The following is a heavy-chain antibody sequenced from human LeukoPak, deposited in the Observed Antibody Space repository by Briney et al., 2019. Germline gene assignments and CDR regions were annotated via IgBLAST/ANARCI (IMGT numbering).Heavy chain of an antibody. J-gene: IGHJ4*02. CDR3: ATRSSHTSSWYVYLFWDY. Sequence: GGSLRLSCAASGFTFTKYWMTWVRQDPGKGLEWVANINQDGSERFYVDSVKGRFTISRDNAKNSLYLQMNSLRAEDTAVYYCATRSSHTSSWYVYLFWDYWGQGALVTVSS. V-gene: IGHV3-7*01. CDR1: GFTFTKYW. CDR2: INQDGSER. D-gene: IGHD6-13*01.